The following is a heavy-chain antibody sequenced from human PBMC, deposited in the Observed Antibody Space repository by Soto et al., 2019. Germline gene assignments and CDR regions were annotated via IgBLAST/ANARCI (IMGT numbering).Heavy chain of an antibody. J-gene: IGHJ5*02. Sequence: SETLSLTCAVSGGSISSGGYSWSWIRQPPGKGLEWIGYIYHSGSTYYNPSLKSRVSISVDRSKNQFSLKLSSVTAADTAVYYCARGVGYCSSTSCYINWLDPWGQGTLVTVSS. CDR2: IYHSGST. CDR1: GGSISSGGYS. D-gene: IGHD2-2*01. CDR3: ARGVGYCSSTSCYINWLDP. V-gene: IGHV4-30-2*01.